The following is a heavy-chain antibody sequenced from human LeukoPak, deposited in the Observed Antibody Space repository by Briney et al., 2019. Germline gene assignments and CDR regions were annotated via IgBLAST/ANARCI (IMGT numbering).Heavy chain of an antibody. D-gene: IGHD2-2*01. CDR3: ARGVVVVPAAMNWFDP. V-gene: IGHV4-4*07. J-gene: IGHJ5*02. CDR1: GGSISSYY. Sequence: RSSETLSLTCTVSGGSISSYYWTWIRLPAGKGLEWVGHIYTSGSTNYSPSLKSRVTMSVDPSKNQFSLKLNSVTAADTAVYYCARGVVVVPAAMNWFDPWGQGTLVTVSS. CDR2: IYTSGST.